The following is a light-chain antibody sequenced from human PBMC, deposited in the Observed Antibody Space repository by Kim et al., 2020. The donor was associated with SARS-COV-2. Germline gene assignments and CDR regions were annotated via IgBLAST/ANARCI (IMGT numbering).Light chain of an antibody. V-gene: IGLV2-14*03. CDR2: YVI. CDR1: SSDVGGYNY. Sequence: QSALTQPASVSGSPGQSITISCTGTSSDVGGYNYVSWYQQHPGKAPKLMIYYVIDRPSGVSDRFSGSKSGNTASLTISGLQAEDEADYYCCSYTSSNTRVFGTGTKVTVL. J-gene: IGLJ1*01. CDR3: CSYTSSNTRV.